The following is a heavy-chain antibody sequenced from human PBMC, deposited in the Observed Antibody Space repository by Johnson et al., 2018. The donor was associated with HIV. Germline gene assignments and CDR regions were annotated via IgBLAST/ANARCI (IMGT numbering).Heavy chain of an antibody. Sequence: VQLVESGGGVVQPGRSLRLSCAASGFTFDDYGMSWVRQAPGKGLEWVSGINWNGGSTGYADSVKGRFTISRDNAKNTLYLQMNSLRAEDTAVFYCARDRKWVGARSGDAFDIWGQGTMVTVSS. CDR1: GFTFDDYG. CDR3: ARDRKWVGARSGDAFDI. CDR2: INWNGGST. J-gene: IGHJ3*02. V-gene: IGHV3-20*04. D-gene: IGHD2-15*01.